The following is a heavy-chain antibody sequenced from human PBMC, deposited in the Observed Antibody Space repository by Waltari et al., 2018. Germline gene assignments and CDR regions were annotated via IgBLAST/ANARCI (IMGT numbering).Heavy chain of an antibody. CDR2: RSSAARTI. J-gene: IGHJ5*02. Sequence: EVRLVASGGTSVQPGGSLRLSCVASGVTFGSFEMNWVRQAPGTRPEWSSYRSSAARTIYYADSVKGRCTVSRDNGKNVLYLQMNNLRSEDTAMYYCARDQGPANFNWLDAWGQGTRVTVSS. D-gene: IGHD1-7*01. CDR3: ARDQGPANFNWLDA. V-gene: IGHV3-48*03. CDR1: GVTFGSFE.